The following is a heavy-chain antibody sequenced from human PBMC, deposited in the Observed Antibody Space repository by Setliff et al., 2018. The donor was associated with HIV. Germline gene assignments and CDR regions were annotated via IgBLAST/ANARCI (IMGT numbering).Heavy chain of an antibody. CDR3: ARLRITMIMMLNYFDY. V-gene: IGHV4-34*12. CDR2: IIHSGGT. J-gene: IGHJ4*02. Sequence: SETLSLTCAVYGGSFSGYYWTWIRQPPGRGLEWIGEIIHSGGTNYNPSLKSRVTMSVDTSKNQFSLRLTSVTAADTAVYFCARLRITMIMMLNYFDYWGQGTLVTVS. CDR1: GGSFSGYY. D-gene: IGHD3-22*01.